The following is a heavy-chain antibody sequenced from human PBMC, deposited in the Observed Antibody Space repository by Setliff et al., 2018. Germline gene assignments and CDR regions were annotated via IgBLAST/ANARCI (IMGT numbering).Heavy chain of an antibody. CDR3: ARDQWVRSPPLSFSYGMDV. V-gene: IGHV4-34*01. CDR1: GGSFSDYY. J-gene: IGHJ6*02. CDR2: INHSGRT. D-gene: IGHD5-12*01. Sequence: KPSETLSLTCTVYGGSFSDYYWGWIRQPPGKGLEWIAEINHSGRTTYNPSLKGRVTISVDTSKNQFSLKLTSVTAADTAVYYCARDQWVRSPPLSFSYGMDVWGQGTTVTVSS.